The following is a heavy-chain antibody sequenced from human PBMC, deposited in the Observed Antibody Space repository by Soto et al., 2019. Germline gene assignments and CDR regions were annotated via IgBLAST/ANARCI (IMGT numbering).Heavy chain of an antibody. D-gene: IGHD3-3*02. J-gene: IGHJ6*02. V-gene: IGHV1-69*12. CDR2: IMPIFATP. Sequence: QVQLMQSGAEVKKPGSSVKVSCKASGGTFSTSAISWVRQAPGEGLEWVGGIMPIFATPDYAQKFQGRVNISADESTATVYLELTSLTTDDTAVYYCARDKDRQQLGGNYYYILDVWGQGTAITVSS. CDR3: ARDKDRQQLGGNYYYILDV. CDR1: GGTFSTSA.